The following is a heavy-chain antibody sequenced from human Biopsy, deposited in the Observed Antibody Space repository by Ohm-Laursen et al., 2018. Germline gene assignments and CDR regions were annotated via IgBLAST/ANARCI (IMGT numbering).Heavy chain of an antibody. J-gene: IGHJ4*02. Sequence: GTLSLTCTVSGGSVYSSSFYWAWIRQPPGKGLDWIRSIYYNGDTYCNPSLKSRVTIAVDTSKNLFSLKLSSVTAADTAVYYCARLDYDSSGSYYYFHSWGQGTLVTVSS. CDR3: ARLDYDSSGSYYYFHS. D-gene: IGHD3-22*01. V-gene: IGHV4-39*01. CDR2: IYYNGDT. CDR1: GGSVYSSSFY.